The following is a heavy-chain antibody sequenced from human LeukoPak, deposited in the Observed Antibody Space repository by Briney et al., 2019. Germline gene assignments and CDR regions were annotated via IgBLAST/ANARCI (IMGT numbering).Heavy chain of an antibody. D-gene: IGHD3-22*01. V-gene: IGHV3-23*01. CDR3: ANNSIVVKGAFDI. Sequence: PGGSLRLSCAASGFTFSSYAMSWVRQAPGKGLEWVSALSGGGGSTYYADSVKGRFTISRDNSKNTLYMQMNSLRAEDTAVYYCANNSIVVKGAFDIWGQGTMVTVSS. J-gene: IGHJ3*02. CDR2: LSGGGGST. CDR1: GFTFSSYA.